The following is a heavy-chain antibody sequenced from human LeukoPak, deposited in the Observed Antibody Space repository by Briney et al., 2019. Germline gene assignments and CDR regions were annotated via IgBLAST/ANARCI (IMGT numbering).Heavy chain of an antibody. J-gene: IGHJ6*03. CDR2: IYYSGST. Sequence: SETLSLTCTVSGGSISSYYWSWIRQPPGKGLEWIGYIYYSGSTNYSPSLKSRVTISVDTSKNQFSLKLSSVTAADTAVYYCARGDPYYYYMDVWGKGTTVTVSS. V-gene: IGHV4-59*01. CDR3: ARGDPYYYYMDV. CDR1: GGSISSYY.